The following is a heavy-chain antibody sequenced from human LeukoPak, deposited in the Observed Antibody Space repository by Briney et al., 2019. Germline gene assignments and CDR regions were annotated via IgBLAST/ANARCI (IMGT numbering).Heavy chain of an antibody. Sequence: GGSLRLSCAASGFSFTTSWMSWVRQAPGKGLEWVASIEQDGSEKYYVDSVKGRFTISRDNAKNSLFLQMNSLGAEDTAVYYCAKGHTSLAPGGQGALATVSS. D-gene: IGHD5-18*01. CDR3: AKGHTSLAP. CDR2: IEQDGSEK. CDR1: GFSFTTSW. V-gene: IGHV3-7*01. J-gene: IGHJ4*02.